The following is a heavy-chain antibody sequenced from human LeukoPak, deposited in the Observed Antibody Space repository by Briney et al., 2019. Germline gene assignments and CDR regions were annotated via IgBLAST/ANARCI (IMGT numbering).Heavy chain of an antibody. CDR1: GFTFSESW. Sequence: GGSLRLSCVASGFTFSESWMTWVRQAPGKGLEWVANIKQDGSEKYYVDSVKGRFTISRDNAKNSLYLQMNSLRAEDTAVYYCAREALGYFQHWGQGTLVTVSS. CDR2: IKQDGSEK. J-gene: IGHJ1*01. V-gene: IGHV3-7*03. CDR3: AREALGYFQH.